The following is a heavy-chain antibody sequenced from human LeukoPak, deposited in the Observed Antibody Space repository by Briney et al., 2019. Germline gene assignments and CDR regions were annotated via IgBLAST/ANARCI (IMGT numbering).Heavy chain of an antibody. V-gene: IGHV3-21*01. J-gene: IGHJ5*02. CDR2: ISSSSSYI. CDR3: ARGDIVIVPTTISVA. Sequence: GGSLRLSCAASGFTFSSYSMNWVRQAPGKGLEWVSSISSSSSYIYYADSVKGRFTISRDNAKNSLYLQMNSLRAGDTAVYYCARGDIVIVPTTISVAWGQGTLVTVSS. D-gene: IGHD2-2*01. CDR1: GFTFSSYS.